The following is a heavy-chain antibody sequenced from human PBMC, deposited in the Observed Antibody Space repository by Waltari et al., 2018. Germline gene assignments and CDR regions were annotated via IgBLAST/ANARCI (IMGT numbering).Heavy chain of an antibody. D-gene: IGHD4-17*01. V-gene: IGHV1-3*01. J-gene: IGHJ4*02. CDR1: GYTFTSYA. CDR2: INAGNGNT. Sequence: QVPLVQSGAEVKKPGASVKVSCKASGYTFTSYAMHWVRQAPGQRLEWMGWINAGNGNTKYSQKFQGRVTITRDTSASTAYMELSSLRSEDTAVYYCARDAKSVTAPFDYWGQGTLVTVSS. CDR3: ARDAKSVTAPFDY.